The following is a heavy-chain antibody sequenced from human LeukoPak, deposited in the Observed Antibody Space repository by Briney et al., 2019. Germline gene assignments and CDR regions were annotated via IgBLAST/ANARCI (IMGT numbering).Heavy chain of an antibody. CDR2: IYYSGSI. CDR3: AAIESITIFGVVRISVFDG. Sequence: PSETLSLTCTVSGRSISSSSYYWGWIRPPPGRGLEGFGSIYYSGSIYYNPSLKSRVPISVHTTNTQFSLTLGSVTTADPAVYYCAAIESITIFGVVRISVFDGWGQGTLVTVSS. CDR1: GRSISSSSYY. D-gene: IGHD3-3*01. V-gene: IGHV4-39*01. J-gene: IGHJ3*01.